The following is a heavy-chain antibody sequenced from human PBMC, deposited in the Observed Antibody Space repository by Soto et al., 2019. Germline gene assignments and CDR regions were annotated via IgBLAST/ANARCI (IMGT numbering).Heavy chain of an antibody. V-gene: IGHV3-30-3*01. CDR1: GFTFSMYA. D-gene: IGHD4-4*01. CDR3: ARDWSNYVGSYYGMDV. Sequence: QVQLVESGGGVVQPGRSLRLSCAASGFTFSMYAMHWVRQAPGKGLEWVAVISYDGSNKYYADSVKGRFTISRDNSKNTLYLQMNSLRVEGTAVYYCARDWSNYVGSYYGMDVWGQGTTVTVSS. CDR2: ISYDGSNK. J-gene: IGHJ6*02.